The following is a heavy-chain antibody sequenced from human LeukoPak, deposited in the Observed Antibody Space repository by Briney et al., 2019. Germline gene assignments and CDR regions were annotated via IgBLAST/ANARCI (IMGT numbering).Heavy chain of an antibody. CDR3: TTDLTSLRCGGHCTFDY. Sequence: GGSLRLSCAASGFTFSDAWMSWVRQAPGKGLEWVGRIKSKIDGGTTDYAAPVKGRFIISRDDSKNTLYLQMSSLKTEDTAVYYCTTDLTSLRCGGHCTFDYWGQGALVTVSS. CDR1: GFTFSDAW. D-gene: IGHD2-21*01. CDR2: IKSKIDGGTT. V-gene: IGHV3-15*01. J-gene: IGHJ4*02.